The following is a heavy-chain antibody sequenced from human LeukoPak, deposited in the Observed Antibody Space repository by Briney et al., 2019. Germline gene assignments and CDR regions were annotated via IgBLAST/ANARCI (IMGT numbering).Heavy chain of an antibody. D-gene: IGHD3/OR15-3a*01. CDR2: INAGNGNT. Sequence: GASVKVSCKASGYTFTSYAMHWVRQAPGQRLEWMGWINAGNGNTKYSQKFQGRVTITTDTSAITAYMELSSLRAEDTAVYYCARDRTRRESAFDIWGQGTLVTVSS. CDR3: ARDRTRRESAFDI. V-gene: IGHV1-3*01. CDR1: GYTFTSYA. J-gene: IGHJ3*02.